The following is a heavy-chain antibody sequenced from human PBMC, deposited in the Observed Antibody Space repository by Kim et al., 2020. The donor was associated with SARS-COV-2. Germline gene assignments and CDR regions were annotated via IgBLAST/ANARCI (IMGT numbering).Heavy chain of an antibody. CDR1: GYTFTSYD. CDR3: ARALTIFGVVPSIRGFDP. J-gene: IGHJ5*02. V-gene: IGHV1-8*01. D-gene: IGHD3-3*01. CDR2: MNPNSGNT. Sequence: ASVKVSCKASGYTFTSYDINWVRQATGQGLEWMGWMNPNSGNTGYAQKFQGRVTMTRNTSISTAYMELSSLRSEDTAVYYCARALTIFGVVPSIRGFDPWGQGTLVTVSS.